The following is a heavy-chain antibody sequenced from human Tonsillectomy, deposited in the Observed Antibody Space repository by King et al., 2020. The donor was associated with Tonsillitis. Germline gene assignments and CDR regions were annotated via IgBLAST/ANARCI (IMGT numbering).Heavy chain of an antibody. V-gene: IGHV3-66*01. Sequence: VQLVESGGGLVQPGGSLRLSCPGSGFSVRNTYMSWVRQAPGKGLEWVSGICSSGDTAYADPVKGRFSISTDSSTNTLYLQMTSLRVEDTALYYCAKAYSDHIRYVDSWGQGTLVTVSS. CDR1: GFSVRNTY. D-gene: IGHD4-17*01. CDR3: AKAYSDHIRYVDS. CDR2: ICSSGDT. J-gene: IGHJ5*01.